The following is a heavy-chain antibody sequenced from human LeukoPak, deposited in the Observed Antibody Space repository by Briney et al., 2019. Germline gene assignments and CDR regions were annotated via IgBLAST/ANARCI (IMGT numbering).Heavy chain of an antibody. CDR2: IRYDGSNK. CDR3: AKWIYGDYNYYYGMDV. CDR1: GFTFSSYG. Sequence: PGGSLRLSCAASGFTFSSYGMHWVRQAPGKGLKWVAFIRYDGSNKYYADSVKGRFTISRDNSKNTLYLQMNSLRTEDTAVYYCAKWIYGDYNYYYGMDVWGQGTTVTVSS. V-gene: IGHV3-30*02. D-gene: IGHD4-17*01. J-gene: IGHJ6*02.